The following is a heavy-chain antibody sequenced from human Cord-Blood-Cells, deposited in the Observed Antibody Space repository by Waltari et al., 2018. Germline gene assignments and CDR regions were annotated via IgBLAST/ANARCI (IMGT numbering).Heavy chain of an antibody. V-gene: IGHV4-39*01. J-gene: IGHJ5*02. CDR1: GGSISSSSYY. CDR2: IYYSGST. D-gene: IGHD2-2*01. CDR3: ARQYHYCSSTSCYLLDP. Sequence: QLQLQEAGPGLVKPSETLSLTCTVSGGSISSSSYYWGWIRQPPGKGLEWIGRIYYSGSTNYNPSLKSRVTISVHTSKNQFSLKLSSVTAADTAVYYCARQYHYCSSTSCYLLDPWGQGTLVTVSS.